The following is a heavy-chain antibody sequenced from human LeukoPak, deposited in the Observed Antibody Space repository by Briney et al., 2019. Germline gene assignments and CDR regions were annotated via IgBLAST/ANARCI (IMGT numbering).Heavy chain of an antibody. V-gene: IGHV1-69*06. J-gene: IGHJ3*02. CDR1: GGTFSSYA. CDR2: IIPIFGTA. CDR3: ARDRRGGDAFDI. D-gene: IGHD6-25*01. Sequence: GASVKVSCKASGGTFSSYAISWVRQAPGQGLEWMGGIIPIFGTANYAQKFQGRVTITADKSTSTAYMELSSLRSEDTAVYYCARDRRGGDAFDIWGQGTMVTVSS.